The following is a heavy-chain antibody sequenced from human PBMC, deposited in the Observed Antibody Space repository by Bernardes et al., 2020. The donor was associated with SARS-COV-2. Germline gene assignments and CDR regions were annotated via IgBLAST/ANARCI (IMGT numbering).Heavy chain of an antibody. CDR2: MNPNSGNT. V-gene: IGHV1-8*01. CDR3: ARDYGGNSGWFDP. J-gene: IGHJ5*02. Sequence: ASMKVSCKASGYTFTSYDINWVRQATGQGLEWMGWMNPNSGNTGYAQKFQGRVTLTRDTSISTAYMELSSLRSEDTAVYYCARDYGGNSGWFDPWGQGTLVTVSS. D-gene: IGHD4-17*01. CDR1: GYTFTSYD.